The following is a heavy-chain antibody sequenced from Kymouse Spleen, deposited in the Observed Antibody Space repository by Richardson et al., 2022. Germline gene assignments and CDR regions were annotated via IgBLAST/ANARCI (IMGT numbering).Heavy chain of an antibody. CDR1: GFTFSSYS. CDR2: ISSSSSYI. Sequence: EVQLVESGGGLVKPGGSLRLSCAASGFTFSSYSMNWVRQAPGKGLEWVSSISSSSSYIYYADSVKGRFTISRDNAKNSLYLQMNSLRAEDTAVYYCARDRGVVTGDHDYWGQGTLVTVSS. J-gene: IGHJ4*02. CDR3: ARDRGVVTGDHDY. D-gene: IGHD7-27*02. V-gene: IGHV3-21*03.